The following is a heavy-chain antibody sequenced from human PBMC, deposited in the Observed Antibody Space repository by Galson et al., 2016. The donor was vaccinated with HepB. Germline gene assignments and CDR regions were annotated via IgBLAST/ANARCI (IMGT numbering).Heavy chain of an antibody. D-gene: IGHD5-24*01. Sequence: SLRLSCAASGFTFSSYAMSWVRQAPGKGLEWVSIISGSGGSTYYADSVKGRFTISRDNSKNTLYLQMNSLRSEDTAVYYCVKAASMGWLQLQAAYFDYWGQGTLVTVSS. V-gene: IGHV3-23*01. CDR3: VKAASMGWLQLQAAYFDY. J-gene: IGHJ4*02. CDR2: ISGSGGST. CDR1: GFTFSSYA.